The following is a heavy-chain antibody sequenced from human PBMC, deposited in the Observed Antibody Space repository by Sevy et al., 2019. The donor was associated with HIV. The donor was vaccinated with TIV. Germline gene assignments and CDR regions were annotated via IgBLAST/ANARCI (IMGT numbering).Heavy chain of an antibody. Sequence: SETLSLTCTVSAFSISSGHFWGWIRQPPGKGLEWIAGIYQTGSTYYNPSLKRRVTISVDTSKNQFSLRLTSVTAADTAVYYCARDFLRLGELSHFDSWGQGTLVTVSS. CDR1: AFSISSGHF. CDR2: IYQTGST. V-gene: IGHV4-38-2*02. CDR3: ARDFLRLGELSHFDS. D-gene: IGHD3-16*02. J-gene: IGHJ4*02.